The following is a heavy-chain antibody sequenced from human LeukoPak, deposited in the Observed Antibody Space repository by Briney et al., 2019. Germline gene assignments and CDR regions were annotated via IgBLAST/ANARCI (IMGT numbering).Heavy chain of an antibody. V-gene: IGHV4-34*01. CDR2: IHHSGST. CDR1: GGSFSGYY. Sequence: SETLSLTCAVYGGSFSGYYWSWIRQPPGKGLEWIGEIHHSGSTNYNPSLKGRVTISVDTSKNQFSLKLSSVTAADTAVYYCARVTDSSGWYGFDYWGQGTLVTVSS. D-gene: IGHD6-19*01. J-gene: IGHJ4*02. CDR3: ARVTDSSGWYGFDY.